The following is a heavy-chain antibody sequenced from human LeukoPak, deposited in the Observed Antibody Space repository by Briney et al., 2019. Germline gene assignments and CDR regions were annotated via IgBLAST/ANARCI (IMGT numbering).Heavy chain of an antibody. V-gene: IGHV3-23*01. Sequence: GGSLRLSCAASGFTFTSQGMAWVRQAPAKGLEWVSAITGSGDNTYYADSVKGRFTISRDNSSNRHYLQMNSLRAEAAAVYFWAKAPGLVGVGDHWGQGTLVTVSS. J-gene: IGHJ4*02. CDR1: GFTFTSQG. CDR3: AKAPGLVGVGDH. D-gene: IGHD1-26*01. CDR2: ITGSGDNT.